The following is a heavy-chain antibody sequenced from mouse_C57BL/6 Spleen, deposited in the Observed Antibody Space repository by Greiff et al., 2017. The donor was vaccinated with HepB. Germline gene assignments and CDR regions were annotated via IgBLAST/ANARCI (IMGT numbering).Heavy chain of an antibody. D-gene: IGHD1-1*01. CDR1: GYTFTSYW. V-gene: IGHV1-69*01. CDR3: ARHGSSYWYFDV. Sequence: QVHVKQPGAELVMPGASVKLSCKASGYTFTSYWMHWVKQRPGQGLEWIGEIDPSDSYTNYNQKFKGKSTLTVDKSSSTAYMQLSSLTSEDSAVYYCARHGSSYWYFDVWGTGTTVTVSS. J-gene: IGHJ1*03. CDR2: IDPSDSYT.